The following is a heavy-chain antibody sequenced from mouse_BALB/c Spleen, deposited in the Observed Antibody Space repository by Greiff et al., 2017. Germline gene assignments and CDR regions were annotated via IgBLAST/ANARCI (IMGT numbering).Heavy chain of an antibody. CDR3: ARGEIYDGYYDY. CDR1: GYSITSDYA. CDR2: ISYSGST. Sequence: EVKLVESGPGLVKPSQSLSLTCTVTGYSITSDYAWNWIRQFPGNKLEWMGYISYSGSTSYNPSLKSRISITRDTSKNQFFLQLNSVTTEDTATYYCARGEIYDGYYDYWGQGTTLTVSS. V-gene: IGHV3-2*02. J-gene: IGHJ2*01. D-gene: IGHD2-3*01.